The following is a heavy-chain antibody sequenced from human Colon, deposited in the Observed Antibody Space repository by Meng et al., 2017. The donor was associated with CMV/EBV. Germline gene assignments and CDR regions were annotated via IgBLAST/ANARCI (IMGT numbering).Heavy chain of an antibody. CDR2: IGTVGDT. CDR1: GFTFSTYD. CDR3: ARARSPTHFDY. J-gene: IGHJ4*02. Sequence: GGPLRLSCTASGFTFSTYDFHWVRQPTGKGLEWVSSIGTVGDTYSIGSVKGRFIISREDAKNSVYLQMNGLRDGDTGLYYCARARSPTHFDYWGQGALVTVSS. V-gene: IGHV3-13*01.